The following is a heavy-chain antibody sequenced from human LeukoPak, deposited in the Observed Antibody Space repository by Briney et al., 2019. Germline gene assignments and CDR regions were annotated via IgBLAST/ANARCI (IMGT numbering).Heavy chain of an antibody. D-gene: IGHD6-6*01. CDR1: GFTFSSYS. CDR2: ISGSSSYI. V-gene: IGHV3-21*01. J-gene: IGHJ4*02. CDR3: TRDEDFYSSSSDY. Sequence: GGSLRLSCAASGFTFSSYSMNWVRQAPGKGLEWVSFISGSSSYIYYADSVKGRFTISRDNAKNSLYLQMNSLRAEDTAVYYCTRDEDFYSSSSDYWGQGTLVTVSS.